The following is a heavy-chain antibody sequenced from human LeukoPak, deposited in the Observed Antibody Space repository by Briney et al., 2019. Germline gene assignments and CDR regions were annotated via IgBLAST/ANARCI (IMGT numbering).Heavy chain of an antibody. D-gene: IGHD6-13*01. CDR1: GFPFSSYS. CDR2: IKPDGTTK. J-gene: IGHJ4*02. V-gene: IGHV3-7*03. Sequence: GGSLRLSCAASGFPFSSYSMTWVRQAPGKGLEWVANIKPDGTTKFYVDSVKGRFTISRDNALNSLYLQMNSLRAEDTAIYYCARSIPYGTTWYGRSDYWGQGTLATVSS. CDR3: ARSIPYGTTWYGRSDY.